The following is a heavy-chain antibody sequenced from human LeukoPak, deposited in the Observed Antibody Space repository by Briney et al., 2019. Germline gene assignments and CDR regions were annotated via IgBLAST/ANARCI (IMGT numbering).Heavy chain of an antibody. J-gene: IGHJ4*02. CDR3: ARRQYDFWSGYSDY. CDR1: GGSISSCSYY. Sequence: PSETLSLTCTVSGGSISSCSYYWGWIRQPPGKGLEWIGSIYYSGSTYYNPSLKSRVTISVDTSKNQFSLKLSSVTAADTAVYYCARRQYDFWSGYSDYWGQGTLVTVSS. CDR2: IYYSGST. D-gene: IGHD3-3*01. V-gene: IGHV4-39*01.